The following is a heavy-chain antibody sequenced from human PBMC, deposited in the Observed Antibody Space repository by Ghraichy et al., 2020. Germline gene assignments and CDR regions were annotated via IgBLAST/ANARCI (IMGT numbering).Heavy chain of an antibody. CDR3: ARVQRPSEGRLTPHYWYFDL. CDR2: INYSGST. J-gene: IGHJ2*01. CDR1: GGSISSYY. Sequence: SETLSLTCTVSGGSISSYYWSWIRQPPGKGLEWIGYINYSGSTNYNPSLQSRVTISVDTSKNQFSLKLTSVTAADTALYYCARVQRPSEGRLTPHYWYFDLWGRGSLVTVSS. V-gene: IGHV4-59*01. D-gene: IGHD1-1*01.